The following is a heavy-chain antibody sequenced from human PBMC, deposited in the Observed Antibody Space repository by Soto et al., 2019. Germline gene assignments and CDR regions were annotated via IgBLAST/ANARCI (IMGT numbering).Heavy chain of an antibody. Sequence: QLQLQESGPGLVKPSETLSLTCTVSGGSISSSSYYWGWIRQPPGKRLEWIGSIYYSGSTYYNPSLRSRVTISVDTSKNQFSRKLSSVTAADTAVYYCARRADGNLDYWGQGTLVTVSS. D-gene: IGHD4-17*01. CDR3: ARRADGNLDY. J-gene: IGHJ4*02. CDR1: GGSISSSSYY. V-gene: IGHV4-39*01. CDR2: IYYSGST.